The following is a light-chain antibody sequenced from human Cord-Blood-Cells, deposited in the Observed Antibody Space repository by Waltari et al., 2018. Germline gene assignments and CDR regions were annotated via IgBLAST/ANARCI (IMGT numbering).Light chain of an antibody. J-gene: IGLJ3*02. CDR1: SSDVGRYNL. Sequence: QSALTQPASVSGSPGQSITISCTGTSSDVGRYNLVSWYQQHPCNAPNFMIYEDSNRPSGVSNRFSGSKSGNTASLTISGLQAEDEADYYCCSYAGSSTLVFGGGTKLTVL. V-gene: IGLV2-23*01. CDR2: EDS. CDR3: CSYAGSSTLV.